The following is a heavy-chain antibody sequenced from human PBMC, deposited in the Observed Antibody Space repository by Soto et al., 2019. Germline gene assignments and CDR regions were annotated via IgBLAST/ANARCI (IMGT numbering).Heavy chain of an antibody. V-gene: IGHV1-8*01. CDR3: ARGHAVTIFGVVIRSHFDY. CDR2: MNPNSGNT. CDR1: GYTFTSYD. J-gene: IGHJ4*02. Sequence: ASVKVSCKASGYTFTSYDINWVRQATGQGLEWMGWMNPNSGNTGYAQKFQGRVAMTRNTSISTAYMELSSLRSEDTAVYYCARGHAVTIFGVVIRSHFDYWGQGTLVTVSS. D-gene: IGHD3-3*01.